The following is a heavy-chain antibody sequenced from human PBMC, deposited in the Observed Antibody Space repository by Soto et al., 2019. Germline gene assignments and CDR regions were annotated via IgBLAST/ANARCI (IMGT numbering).Heavy chain of an antibody. CDR2: IIPIFGTA. D-gene: IGHD3-16*01. CDR1: GGTFSSYA. Sequence: KVSCKASGGTFSSYAISWVRQAPGQGLEWMGGIIPIFGTANYAQKFQGRVTITADESTSTAYMELSSLRSEDTAVYYCASHRGGFDYYYGMDVWGQGTTVTVSS. V-gene: IGHV1-69*01. J-gene: IGHJ6*02. CDR3: ASHRGGFDYYYGMDV.